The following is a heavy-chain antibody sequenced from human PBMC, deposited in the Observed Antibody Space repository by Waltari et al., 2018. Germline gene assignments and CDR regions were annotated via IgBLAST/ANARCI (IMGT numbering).Heavy chain of an antibody. V-gene: IGHV1-69*12. CDR3: ARHELGISQYYYNMYV. D-gene: IGHD7-27*01. CDR2: IIPMLCIP. J-gene: IGHJ6*03. CDR1: GGSFGGYG. Sequence: VQLVQSGGEVKTPGSSVKVSCKASGGSFGGYGVSWVRQAPGQGLEWMGVIIPMLCIPDFSQKFQDRLTITADESTNTVYMELSSLTSEDTAIYYCARHELGISQYYYNMYVWGQGTTVTISS.